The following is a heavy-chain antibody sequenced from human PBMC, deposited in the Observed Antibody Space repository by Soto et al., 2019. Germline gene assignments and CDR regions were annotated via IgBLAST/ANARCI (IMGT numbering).Heavy chain of an antibody. V-gene: IGHV4-59*11. D-gene: IGHD6-13*01. Sequence: PSEALSLTCTVSGGSINSHYWSWIRQPPGKGLEWIGYIYYTGSTTYNPSLKSRVTLSLDTSKTQFSLRLSSVTAADTAVYYCARDRLSEQQLGGYYYYDMDVWGQGTTVTVSS. CDR2: IYYTGST. J-gene: IGHJ6*02. CDR3: ARDRLSEQQLGGYYYYDMDV. CDR1: GGSINSHY.